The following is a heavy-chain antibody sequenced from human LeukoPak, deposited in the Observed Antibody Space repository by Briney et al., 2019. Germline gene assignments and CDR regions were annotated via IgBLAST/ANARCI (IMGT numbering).Heavy chain of an antibody. CDR2: VNTVSSYI. CDR1: GFTFSDYS. CDR3: ARLRRNSDRSDFFYYYDH. V-gene: IGHV3-21*01. D-gene: IGHD3-22*01. J-gene: IGHJ4*02. Sequence: GGSLRLSCAASGFTFSDYSMNWVRQAPGKGLEWVASVNTVSSYIYYADSMRGRFTISRDNAKKLLFLQMNSLRAEDTAVYYCARLRRNSDRSDFFYYYDHWGQGTLVTVSS.